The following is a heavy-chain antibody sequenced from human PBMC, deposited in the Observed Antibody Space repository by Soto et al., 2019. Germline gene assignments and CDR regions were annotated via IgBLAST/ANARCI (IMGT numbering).Heavy chain of an antibody. CDR2: FSGSGNTT. Sequence: GGSLRLSCAASGFTFSDYAMSWVRQAPGKGLEWVSSFSGSGNTTYYAASVKGRFTISRDNSKSTLYLQMSSLRAEDTALYFFARGGDATTYLFDYWGQGTPVTGSS. CDR3: ARGGDATTYLFDY. CDR1: GFTFSDYA. J-gene: IGHJ4*02. D-gene: IGHD5-12*01. V-gene: IGHV3-23*01.